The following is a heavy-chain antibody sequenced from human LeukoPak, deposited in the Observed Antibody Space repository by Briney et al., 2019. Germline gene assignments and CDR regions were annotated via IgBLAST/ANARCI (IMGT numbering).Heavy chain of an antibody. CDR1: GFTFSSYA. V-gene: IGHV3-30-3*01. CDR3: ATDLYY. Sequence: GGSLRLSCTASGFTFSSYAMHWVRQAPGKGLEWVAVISYDGSNKYHADFVKGRFTISRDNSKNTLYLQMNSLRAEDTAVYYCATDLYYWGQGTLVTVSS. J-gene: IGHJ4*02. D-gene: IGHD3-3*01. CDR2: ISYDGSNK.